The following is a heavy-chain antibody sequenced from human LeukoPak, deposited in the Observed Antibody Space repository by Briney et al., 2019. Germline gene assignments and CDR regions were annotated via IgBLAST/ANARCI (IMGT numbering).Heavy chain of an antibody. CDR1: GGSISSSSYY. Sequence: SETLSLTCTVSGGSISSSSYYWGWIRQPPGKGLEWIGSIYYSGNTSYNPSLNSRVTISVDTSKDQFSLKLSSVTAADTAVYYCARQLVVVVPAEFDYWGQGTLVTVSS. J-gene: IGHJ4*02. CDR3: ARQLVVVVPAEFDY. CDR2: IYYSGNT. V-gene: IGHV4-39*01. D-gene: IGHD2-2*01.